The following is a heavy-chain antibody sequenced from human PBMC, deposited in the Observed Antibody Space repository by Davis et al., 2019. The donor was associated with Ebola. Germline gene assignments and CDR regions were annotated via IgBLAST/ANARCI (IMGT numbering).Heavy chain of an antibody. V-gene: IGHV3-74*01. Sequence: HTGGSLRPSCAASGSTFRAYWMSWVRHAPGKGLVWVSRLSTDGSTTNYADSVKGRFTIPRDNAKNTVYLQMNSLGAEDTALYYCAVRRGDWNDDQFDYWGQGTLVTVSS. D-gene: IGHD1-1*01. CDR2: LSTDGSTT. CDR1: GSTFRAYW. CDR3: AVRRGDWNDDQFDY. J-gene: IGHJ4*02.